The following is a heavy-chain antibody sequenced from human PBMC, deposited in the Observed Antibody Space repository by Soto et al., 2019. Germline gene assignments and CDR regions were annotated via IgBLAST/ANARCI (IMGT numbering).Heavy chain of an antibody. J-gene: IGHJ5*02. V-gene: IGHV1-3*01. Sequence: ASVKVSCKASGYTFTSYAMYWVRQAPGQRLEWMGWINAGNGNTKYSQKFQGRVTITRDTSASTAYMELSSLRSEDTAVYYCARYLVVAAPPPGFAPGGQGTLVTVPS. D-gene: IGHD3-22*01. CDR2: INAGNGNT. CDR3: ARYLVVAAPPPGFAP. CDR1: GYTFTSYA.